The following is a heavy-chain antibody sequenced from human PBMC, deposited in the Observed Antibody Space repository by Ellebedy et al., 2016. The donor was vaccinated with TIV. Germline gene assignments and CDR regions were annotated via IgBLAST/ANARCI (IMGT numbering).Heavy chain of an antibody. CDR3: ARGRNWYFDL. V-gene: IGHV4-59*01. CDR2: IYYSGST. CDR1: GGSFSGYY. Sequence: SETLSLTXAVYGGSFSGYYWSWIRQPPGKGLEWIGYIYYSGSTNYNPSLKSRVTISVDTSKNQFSLKLSSVTAADTAVYYCARGRNWYFDLWGRGTLVTVSS. J-gene: IGHJ2*01.